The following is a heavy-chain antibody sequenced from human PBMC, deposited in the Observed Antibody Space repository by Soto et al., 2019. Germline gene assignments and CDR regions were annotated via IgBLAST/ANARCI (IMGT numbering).Heavy chain of an antibody. CDR1: GGSINSGGYY. V-gene: IGHV4-31*03. D-gene: IGHD1-26*01. J-gene: IGHJ6*02. CDR3: ARDELMCGMDV. Sequence: QVQLQESGPGLVKPSQTLSLTCTVSGGSINSGGYYWNWIRQHPGKGLEWIGYIYYSGNTYYNPSLKSRVTISRDTSKTQFSLKVSSVTAADTAVYYCARDELMCGMDVWGQGTTVTVSS. CDR2: IYYSGNT.